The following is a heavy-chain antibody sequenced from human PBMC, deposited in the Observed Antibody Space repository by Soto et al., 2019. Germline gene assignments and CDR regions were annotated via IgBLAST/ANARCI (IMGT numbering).Heavy chain of an antibody. CDR3: AVAVAGPTAIGY. J-gene: IGHJ4*02. CDR2: INSDGSST. D-gene: IGHD6-19*01. V-gene: IGHV3-74*01. CDR1: GGTFXGYA. Sequence: GGSLRLSCASSGGTFXGYAMHWVRQAPGKGLVWVSRINSDGSSTSYADSVKGRFTISRDNAKNTLYLQMNSLRAEDTAVYYCAVAVAGPTAIGYWGQGTLVTVSS.